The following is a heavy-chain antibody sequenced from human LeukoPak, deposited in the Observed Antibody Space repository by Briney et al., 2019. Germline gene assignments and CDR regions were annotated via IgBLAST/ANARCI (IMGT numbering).Heavy chain of an antibody. CDR2: IKPDVSEK. CDR3: ARARRLLGMMVMRPPNPYFDY. D-gene: IGHD2-21*02. J-gene: IGHJ4*02. CDR1: GFSPTTIW. V-gene: IGHV3-7*03. Sequence: GGSLSPSCALSGFSPTTIWTSWVRPAPGKGRGWVATIKPDVSEKYYVDSVKGQFTISRGNAKQSPYLQMNSLRAEDTAVYYCARARRLLGMMVMRPPNPYFDYCGQRTLVSVSS.